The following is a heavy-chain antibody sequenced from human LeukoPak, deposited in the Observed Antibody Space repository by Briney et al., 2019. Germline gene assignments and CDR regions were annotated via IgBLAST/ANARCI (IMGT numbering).Heavy chain of an antibody. CDR3: ARDGTADYYYGMDV. CDR2: IIPIFGTA. D-gene: IGHD2-2*01. CDR1: GYTFTSYG. J-gene: IGHJ6*02. V-gene: IGHV1-69*13. Sequence: ASVKVSCKASGYTFTSYGISWVRQAPGQGLEWMGGIIPIFGTANYAQKFQGRVTVTADESTSTAYMELSSLRSEDTAVYYCARDGTADYYYGMDVWGQGTTVTVSS.